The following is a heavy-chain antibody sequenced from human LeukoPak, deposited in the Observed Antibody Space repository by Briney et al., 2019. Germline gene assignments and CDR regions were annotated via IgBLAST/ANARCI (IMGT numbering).Heavy chain of an antibody. CDR3: ARDRGAYCGGDCYLGFDY. Sequence: SGGSLRLSCAASGFIFGGFTMNWARQAPGKGLEWVSSIAGSSGYISYADSVKGRFTISRDNAKKSLYLQMTSLTAEDTAVYYCARDRGAYCGGDCYLGFDYWGRGTLVTVSS. V-gene: IGHV3-21*01. CDR2: IAGSSGYI. CDR1: GFIFGGFT. D-gene: IGHD2-21*02. J-gene: IGHJ4*01.